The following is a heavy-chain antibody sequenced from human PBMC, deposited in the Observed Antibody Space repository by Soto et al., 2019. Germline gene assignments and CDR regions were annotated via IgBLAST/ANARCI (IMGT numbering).Heavy chain of an antibody. J-gene: IGHJ1*01. CDR3: ARDREGLFMEGVVVTAIFQH. CDR1: GFTFSDYG. V-gene: IGHV3-30*03. Sequence: GGSLRLSCAASGFTFSDYGMHWIRQAPGKGLEWVALISNDESIKYYADSVKGRFTISRDNSENTLHLQIDSLRTDDTAIYYCARDREGLFMEGVVVTAIFQHWGQGALVTVSS. D-gene: IGHD2-21*02. CDR2: ISNDESIK.